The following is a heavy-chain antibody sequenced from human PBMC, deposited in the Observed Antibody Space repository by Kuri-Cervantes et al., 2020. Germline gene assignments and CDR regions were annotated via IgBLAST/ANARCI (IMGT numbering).Heavy chain of an antibody. V-gene: IGHV1-3*02. Sequence: ASVKVSCKASGYTFTSYAMHWVRQAPGQRLEWMGWSNAGNGNTKYSQEFQGRVTITRDTSASTAYMELSSLRSEDTAVYYCARGHCSSTSCYGEEDYYYYGMDVWGQGTTVTVSS. J-gene: IGHJ6*02. CDR1: GYTFTSYA. CDR2: SNAGNGNT. CDR3: ARGHCSSTSCYGEEDYYYYGMDV. D-gene: IGHD2-2*01.